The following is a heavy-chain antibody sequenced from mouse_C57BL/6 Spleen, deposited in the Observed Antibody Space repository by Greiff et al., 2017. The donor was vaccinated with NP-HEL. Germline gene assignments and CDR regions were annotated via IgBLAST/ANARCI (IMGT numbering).Heavy chain of an antibody. J-gene: IGHJ4*01. Sequence: VQLQQPGAELVKPGASVKLSCKASGYTFTSYWMQWVKQRPGQGLEWIGVIDPSDSYTNYNQKFKGKATLTVDTSSSTAYMQLSSLTSEDSAVYYCARNLYAMDYWGQGTSVTVSS. V-gene: IGHV1-50*01. CDR3: ARNLYAMDY. CDR1: GYTFTSYW. CDR2: IDPSDSYT.